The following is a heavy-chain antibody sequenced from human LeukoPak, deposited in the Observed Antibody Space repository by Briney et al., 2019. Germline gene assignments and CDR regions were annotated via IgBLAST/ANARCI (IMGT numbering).Heavy chain of an antibody. V-gene: IGHV3-21*01. CDR1: GFTFNRYS. D-gene: IGHD2-2*01. CDR3: ARAGHSGSNSLDY. Sequence: GGSLRLSCAASGFTFNRYSMNWVRKAPGKGLEWISSISISSSYRYYADSVKGRFTISRDNAKNSLYLQMNSLRAEDTTVYYCARAGHSGSNSLDYWGQGTLVTVSS. CDR2: ISISSSYR. J-gene: IGHJ4*02.